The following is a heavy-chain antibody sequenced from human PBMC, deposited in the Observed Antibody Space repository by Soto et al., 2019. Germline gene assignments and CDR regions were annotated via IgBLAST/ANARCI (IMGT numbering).Heavy chain of an antibody. J-gene: IGHJ4*02. CDR3: ASYSSSWYHFDY. Sequence: SETLSLTCAVYGGSFSGYYWSWIRQPPGKGLEWIGEINHSGSTNYNPSLKSRVTISVDTSKNQFSLKLSSVTAADTAVYYCASYSSSWYHFDYWGQGTLVTVSS. CDR1: GGSFSGYY. CDR2: INHSGST. D-gene: IGHD6-13*01. V-gene: IGHV4-34*01.